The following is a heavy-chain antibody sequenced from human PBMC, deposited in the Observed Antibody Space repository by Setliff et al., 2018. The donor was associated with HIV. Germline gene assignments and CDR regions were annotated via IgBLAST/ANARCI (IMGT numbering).Heavy chain of an antibody. CDR2: TRNKTKNYTT. V-gene: IGHV3-72*01. CDR1: GFILSDHH. D-gene: IGHD3-16*01. J-gene: IGHJ3*02. CDR3: ARSFWGFVRNAASDI. Sequence: AGGSLRLSCAASGFILSDHHMDWVRQAPGKGLEWIGRTRNKTKNYTTEYAASVIGRFTISRDDSKNSLYLQMNSLRAEDTAVYYCARSFWGFVRNAASDIWGQGTMVTVSS.